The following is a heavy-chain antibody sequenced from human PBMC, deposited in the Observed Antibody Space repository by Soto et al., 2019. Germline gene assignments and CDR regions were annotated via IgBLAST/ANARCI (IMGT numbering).Heavy chain of an antibody. V-gene: IGHV1-69*12. CDR1: GGTFSTYA. Sequence: QVQLVQSGAEVKKPGSSVKVSCKASGGTFSTYAVTWVRQAPGQGLEWMGGIIPNDGTTTYTQKFQDRLTITADAPTNTAYMQLSSLRSDDTAVYYCVRGGDRTDYWGQGTLVTVSS. CDR3: VRGGDRTDY. J-gene: IGHJ4*02. D-gene: IGHD2-21*02. CDR2: IIPNDGTT.